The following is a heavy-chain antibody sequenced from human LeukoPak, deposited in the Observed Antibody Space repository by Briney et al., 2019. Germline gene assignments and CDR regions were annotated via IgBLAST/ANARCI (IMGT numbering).Heavy chain of an antibody. CDR2: ISYDGSNK. J-gene: IGHJ4*02. D-gene: IGHD4-17*01. V-gene: IGHV3-30*04. CDR3: ARADGDTIDY. Sequence: SGGSLRLSCAASGFTFSSYAMHWVRQAPGKGLEWVAVISYDGSNKYYADSVKGRFTISRDNSKNTLYLQMNSLRAEDTAVYYCARADGDTIDYWGQGTLVTVSS. CDR1: GFTFSSYA.